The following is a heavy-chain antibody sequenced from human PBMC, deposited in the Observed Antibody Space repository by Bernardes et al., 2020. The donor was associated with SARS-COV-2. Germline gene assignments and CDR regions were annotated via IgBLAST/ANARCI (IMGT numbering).Heavy chain of an antibody. CDR3: ARLTGYGDYVLDY. V-gene: IGHV4-59*08. J-gene: IGHJ4*02. CDR2: IYYSGST. Sequence: SETLSLTCTVSGGSISSYYWSWIRQPPGKGLEWLGYIYYSGSTNYNPSLKSRVTISVDTSKNQFSLKLSSVTAADTAVYYCARLTGYGDYVLDYWGQGTLVTVSS. D-gene: IGHD4-17*01. CDR1: GGSISSYY.